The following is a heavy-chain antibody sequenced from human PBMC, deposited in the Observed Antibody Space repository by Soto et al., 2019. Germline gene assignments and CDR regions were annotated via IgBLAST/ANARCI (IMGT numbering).Heavy chain of an antibody. J-gene: IGHJ3*02. D-gene: IGHD3-9*01. Sequence: SEALCLPWAVAGGYTSGGDCCWSWIPQPPVQGLEWIGFIYNSGSTYYNSSLKSRVTISVDRSKNHFFLNLTSVTAADTAMYYCARPAILTGYYKANDAFDIWGQRPMLTVSS. CDR1: GGYTSGGDCC. V-gene: IGHV4-30-2*01. CDR2: IYNSGST. CDR3: ARPAILTGYYKANDAFDI.